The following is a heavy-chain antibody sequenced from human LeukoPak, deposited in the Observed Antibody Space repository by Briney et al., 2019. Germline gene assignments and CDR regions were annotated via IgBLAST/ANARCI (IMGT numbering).Heavy chain of an antibody. V-gene: IGHV4-61*02. CDR3: ARETGPRRWLHRNWFDP. CDR1: GGSISSGSYY. CDR2: IYTSGST. Sequence: SETLSLTCTVSGGSISSGSYYWSWIRQPAGKGLEWIGRIYTSGSTNYNPSLKSRVTISVDTSKNQFSLKLSSVTAADTAVYYCARETGPRRWLHRNWFDPWGQGTLVTVSS. D-gene: IGHD5-24*01. J-gene: IGHJ5*02.